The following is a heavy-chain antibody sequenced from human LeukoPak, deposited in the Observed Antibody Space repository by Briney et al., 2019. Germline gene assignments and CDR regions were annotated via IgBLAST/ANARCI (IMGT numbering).Heavy chain of an antibody. Sequence: GGSLRLSCPASGFTFSSYAMSWVRQAPGKGLEWVSAISGSGGSTYYAGSVKGRFTISRDNSKNTLYLQMNSLRAEDTAVYYCAKDLWESGLKAFDYWGQGTLVTVSS. CDR1: GFTFSSYA. J-gene: IGHJ4*02. CDR3: AKDLWESGLKAFDY. CDR2: ISGSGGST. V-gene: IGHV3-23*01. D-gene: IGHD3-3*01.